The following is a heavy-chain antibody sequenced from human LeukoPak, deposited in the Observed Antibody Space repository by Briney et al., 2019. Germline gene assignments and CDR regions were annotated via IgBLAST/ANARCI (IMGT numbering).Heavy chain of an antibody. Sequence: SETLSLTCTVSGDSISSSSYFWAWIRQSPGQGLEWIGRIYYSGSTNYNPSLKSRVTISVDTSKNQFSLKLNSVTAADTAVYYCARGWAARLSWLDPWGQGTLVTVSS. CDR1: GDSISSSSYF. CDR3: ARGWAARLSWLDP. J-gene: IGHJ5*02. V-gene: IGHV4-39*01. D-gene: IGHD6-6*01. CDR2: IYYSGST.